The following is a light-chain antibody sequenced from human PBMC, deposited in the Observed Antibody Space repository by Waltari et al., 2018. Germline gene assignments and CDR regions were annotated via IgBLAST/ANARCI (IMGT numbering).Light chain of an antibody. J-gene: IGKJ4*01. CDR3: QQYYSPPLT. V-gene: IGKV4-1*01. CDR2: RAS. Sequence: DIVMTQSPDSLAVFLGERATIHCKSSQSIFYRSNNKNYLAWYQQKSGQPPKLLIFRASTRESGVPDRFSGSGSGTDFTLTISSLQAEDVAVYFCQQYYSPPLTFGGGTKVEIK. CDR1: QSIFYRSNNKNY.